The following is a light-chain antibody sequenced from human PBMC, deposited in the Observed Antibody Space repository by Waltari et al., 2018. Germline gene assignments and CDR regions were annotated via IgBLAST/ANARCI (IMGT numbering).Light chain of an antibody. CDR2: GAS. J-gene: IGKJ4*01. CDR1: QGFYNY. Sequence: DIQMTQSPSSLSASVGDRVTIPCRASQGFYNYLACYQQRQGKGPKLLIYGASTLQSGVPSRFRGSGSGTDFTLTISSLQPEDVATYYCQKYNSAPLTFGGGTKVEIK. CDR3: QKYNSAPLT. V-gene: IGKV1-27*01.